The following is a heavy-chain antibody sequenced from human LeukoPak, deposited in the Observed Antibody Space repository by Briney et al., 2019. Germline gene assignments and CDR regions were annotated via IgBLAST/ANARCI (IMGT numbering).Heavy chain of an antibody. Sequence: MNWVRQAPEKGLRWVSFICRRSISIHYLDSVKGRVTISRDNAKKSLYLQMNSLRAEDTAVYYCAKDRKVRGGQYYFDYWGQGTLVTVSS. CDR3: AKDRKVRGGQYYFDY. J-gene: IGHJ4*02. CDR2: ICRRSISI. D-gene: IGHD3-10*01. V-gene: IGHV3-21*01.